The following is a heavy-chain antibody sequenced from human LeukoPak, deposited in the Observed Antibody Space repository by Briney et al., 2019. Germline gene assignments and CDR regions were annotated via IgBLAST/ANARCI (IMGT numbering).Heavy chain of an antibody. Sequence: PSETLSLTCEVSGGSLTGYYWSWIRQPPGKGLEWIGYIYYSGSTNYNPSLKSRVTISVDTSKNQFSLKLYSVTAADTAVYYCARLGGCTTTSCYVYWFDPWGQGTLVTVSS. V-gene: IGHV4-59*01. J-gene: IGHJ5*02. D-gene: IGHD2-2*01. CDR3: ARLGGCTTTSCYVYWFDP. CDR1: GGSLTGYY. CDR2: IYYSGST.